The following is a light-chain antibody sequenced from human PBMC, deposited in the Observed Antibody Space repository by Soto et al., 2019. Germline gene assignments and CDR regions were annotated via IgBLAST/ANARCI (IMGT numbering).Light chain of an antibody. CDR2: AAS. Sequence: DIQMTQSPSSLSASVGDRVTITCRASRSISNYLNWYQQKSGKAPRLLIYAASSLQTGVPSRFTGTGTGTAFTLTITGLQPEDSATYYCHQSYSVPWFGQGTRVDLK. J-gene: IGKJ1*01. V-gene: IGKV1-39*01. CDR3: HQSYSVPW. CDR1: RSISNY.